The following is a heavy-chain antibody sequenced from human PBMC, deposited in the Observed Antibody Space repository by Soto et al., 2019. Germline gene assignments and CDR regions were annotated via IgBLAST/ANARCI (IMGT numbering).Heavy chain of an antibody. CDR3: AKGRAITVYGVDILFDY. CDR2: ISGSGDNT. J-gene: IGHJ4*01. CDR1: RFSFSDYA. D-gene: IGHD3-3*01. V-gene: IGHV3-23*01. Sequence: TGGSLRLSSKASRFSFSDYAMTWVRQAPGKGLEWVSVISGSGDNTFYAASVKGRFAISRDNSKHVLYLQMNSLSADDAAVYFCAKGRAITVYGVDILFDYWGLGTLVTVSS.